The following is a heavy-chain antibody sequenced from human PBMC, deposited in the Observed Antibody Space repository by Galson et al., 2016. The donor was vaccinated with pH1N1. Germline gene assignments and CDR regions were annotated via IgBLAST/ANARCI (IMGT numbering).Heavy chain of an antibody. J-gene: IGHJ6*03. D-gene: IGHD5-24*01. CDR2: INHSGST. CDR1: GYSFSGYY. Sequence: ETLSLTCAVSGYSFSGYYWSWLRQPPGKGLEWIGEINHSGSTNYNPSLKSRVTISVDTSENQFSLKLCSVTAADTAVYYCARGRGGYNLRERQYYYSYMDVWGKGTTVTVSS. CDR3: ARGRGGYNLRERQYYYSYMDV. V-gene: IGHV4-34*01.